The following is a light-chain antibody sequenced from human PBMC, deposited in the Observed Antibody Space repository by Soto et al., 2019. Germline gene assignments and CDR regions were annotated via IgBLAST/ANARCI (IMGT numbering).Light chain of an antibody. CDR3: QQYSRSPWT. V-gene: IGKV3-20*01. Sequence: EIELMQSPGTLSLSPGERATLSCRASQSVSSSYLAWYQQKPGQAPRLLIYGASSRATGIPDRFSGSGSGTDFTLTISRLEPEDFAVYYCQQYSRSPWTFGQGTKVEIK. CDR1: QSVSSSY. J-gene: IGKJ1*01. CDR2: GAS.